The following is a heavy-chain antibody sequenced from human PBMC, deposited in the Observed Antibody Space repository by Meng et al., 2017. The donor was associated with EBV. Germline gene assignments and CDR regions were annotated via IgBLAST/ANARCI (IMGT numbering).Heavy chain of an antibody. D-gene: IGHD1-26*01. CDR2: ISATSVDT. CDR1: GFSFSNYA. V-gene: IGHV3-23*01. Sequence: VQLLEAGGGLVRAGGSLRLSCAASGFSFSNYAMGWVRQAPGKGLEWVSGISATSVDTYYADSVKGRFAISRDNSKNTVTLHMNILRAEDTAIYYCNSGSHSPLDSWGQGTLVTVSS. J-gene: IGHJ4*02. CDR3: NSGSHSPLDS.